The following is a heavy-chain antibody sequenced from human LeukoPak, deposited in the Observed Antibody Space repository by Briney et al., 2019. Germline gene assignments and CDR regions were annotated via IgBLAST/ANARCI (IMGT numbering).Heavy chain of an antibody. V-gene: IGHV4-34*01. D-gene: IGHD3-10*01. CDR3: ARAEVLPDYYAISGGFDY. Sequence: SETLSLTCAVYGGCFSGYYWSWIRQPPGKGLEWIGEINHSGSTNYNPSLKGRVTISVDTSKNQFSLKLSSVTAADTAVYYCARAEVLPDYYAISGGFDYWGQGTLVTVSS. CDR1: GGCFSGYY. CDR2: INHSGST. J-gene: IGHJ4*02.